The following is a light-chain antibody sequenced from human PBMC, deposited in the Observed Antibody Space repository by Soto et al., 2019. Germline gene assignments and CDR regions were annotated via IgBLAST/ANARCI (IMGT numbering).Light chain of an antibody. V-gene: IGLV2-23*02. Sequence: QSALTQPTSVSGSPGQSITISCTGSSSDVGSYNLVSWYQQHPGKAPKFIIYEVSKRPSGVSNRFSGSKSGNTASLTISGLQPEDEANYYCSSYAGSNTLVFGGGTKVTVL. CDR1: SSDVGSYNL. CDR2: EVS. J-gene: IGLJ2*01. CDR3: SSYAGSNTLV.